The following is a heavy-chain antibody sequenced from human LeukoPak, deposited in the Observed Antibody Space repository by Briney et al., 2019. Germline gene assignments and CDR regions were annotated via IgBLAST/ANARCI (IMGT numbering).Heavy chain of an antibody. CDR1: GFTFSSYS. V-gene: IGHV3-48*02. CDR3: ARETPEYD. D-gene: IGHD1-14*01. Sequence: PGGSLRLSCAASGFTFSSYSMNWVRQAPGKGLEWVSYISSSSSTIYYADSVEGRFTISRDNAKNLLYLQMNSLRDEDTAVYYCARETPEYDWGQGTLVTVSS. J-gene: IGHJ4*02. CDR2: ISSSSSTI.